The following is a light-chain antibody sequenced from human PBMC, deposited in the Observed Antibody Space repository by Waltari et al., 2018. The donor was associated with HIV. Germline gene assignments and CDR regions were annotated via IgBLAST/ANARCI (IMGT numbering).Light chain of an antibody. V-gene: IGLV1-47*01. CDR1: NSNVGKNY. J-gene: IGLJ6*01. CDR3: ASWDDALSSWL. CDR2: RND. Sequence: QSGLRQPPSTSRPPGQRVVISCSGSNSNVGKNYVSLFQQLPGAAPRLLIYRNDRRPSGVPDRFTAAKSGSSASLVIRGRRSDDEAEDFCASWDDALSSWLFGGGTKLTVL.